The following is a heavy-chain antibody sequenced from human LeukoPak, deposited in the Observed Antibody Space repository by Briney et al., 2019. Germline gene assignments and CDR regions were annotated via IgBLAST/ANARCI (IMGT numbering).Heavy chain of an antibody. J-gene: IGHJ3*02. V-gene: IGHV3-23*01. D-gene: IGHD2-2*01. CDR2: ISGSGGST. CDR1: GFTFSSYA. CDR3: AKVNVVVPAATPGAFDI. Sequence: GGSLRLSCAASGFTFSSYAMSWVRQAPGKGLEWVSAISGSGGSTYYADSVKGRFTISRDNSKNTLYLQMNSLRAEDTAVYYCAKVNVVVPAATPGAFDIWGQGTMVTVSS.